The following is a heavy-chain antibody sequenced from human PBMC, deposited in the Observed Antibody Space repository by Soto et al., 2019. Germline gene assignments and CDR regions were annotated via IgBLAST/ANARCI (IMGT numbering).Heavy chain of an antibody. CDR1: GFTVSSNY. CDR3: ARVYGYGIPYYYYYYMDV. Sequence: GGSLRLSCAASGFTVSSNYMSWVRQAPGKGLEWVSVIYSGGSTYHADSVKGRFTISRHNSKNTLYLQMNSLRAEDTAVYYCARVYGYGIPYYYYYYMDVWGKGTTVTVSS. CDR2: IYSGGST. V-gene: IGHV3-53*04. J-gene: IGHJ6*03. D-gene: IGHD5-18*01.